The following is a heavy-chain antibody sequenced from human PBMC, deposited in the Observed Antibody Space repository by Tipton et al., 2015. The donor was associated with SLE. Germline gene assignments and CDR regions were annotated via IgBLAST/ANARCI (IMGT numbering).Heavy chain of an antibody. CDR2: IYHSGST. CDR3: ASGDGSSWYGNY. J-gene: IGHJ4*02. V-gene: IGHV4-38-2*01. Sequence: LRLSCAVSGYSISSGYYWGWIRQPPGKGLEWIGSIYHSGSTYYNPSLKSRVTISVDTSKNQFSLKLSSVTAADTAVYYCASGDGSSWYGNYWGQGTLVTVSS. CDR1: GYSISSGYY. D-gene: IGHD6-13*01.